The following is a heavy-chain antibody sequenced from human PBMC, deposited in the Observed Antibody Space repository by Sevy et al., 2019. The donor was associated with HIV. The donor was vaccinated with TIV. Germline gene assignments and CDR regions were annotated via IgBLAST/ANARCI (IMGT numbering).Heavy chain of an antibody. CDR3: ARDRGPGYSTSCYLTLAHYFDY. V-gene: IGHV1-3*01. J-gene: IGHJ4*02. D-gene: IGHD6-13*01. CDR1: GYTFTSYA. CDR2: INAGNGNT. Sequence: ASVKVSCKASGYTFTSYAMHWVRQAPGQRLEWMGWINAGNGNTKYSQKFQGRVTITRDTSASTAYMELSSLRSDDTAVYYCARDRGPGYSTSCYLTLAHYFDYWGQGTLVTVSS.